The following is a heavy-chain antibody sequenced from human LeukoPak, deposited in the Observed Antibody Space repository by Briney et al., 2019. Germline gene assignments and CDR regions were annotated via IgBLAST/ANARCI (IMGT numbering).Heavy chain of an antibody. V-gene: IGHV4-61*09. CDR1: GGSISSGTYY. J-gene: IGHJ6*03. CDR2: IYTSGST. Sequence: SETLSLTCTVSGGSISSGTYYWSWIRQPAGKGLEWIGHIYTSGSTNYNPSLKSRVTISVDTSKNQFSLKLSSVTAADTAVYYCVRHQRDYYYYMDVWGKGTTVIISS. CDR3: VRHQRDYYYYMDV.